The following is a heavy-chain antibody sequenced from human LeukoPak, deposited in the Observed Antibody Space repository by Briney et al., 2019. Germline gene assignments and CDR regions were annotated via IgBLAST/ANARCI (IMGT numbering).Heavy chain of an antibody. V-gene: IGHV4-59*01. J-gene: IGHJ6*03. CDR2: IYYSGST. Sequence: SETLSLTCTVSGGSISSYYWSWIRQPPGKGLEWIGYIYYSGSTNYNPPLKSRVTISVDTSKNQFSLKLSSVTAADTAVYYCARTTEGYCRGRSCYSYYYYMDVWGKGTTVTVS. CDR1: GGSISSYY. CDR3: ARTTEGYCRGRSCYSYYYYMDV. D-gene: IGHD2-15*01.